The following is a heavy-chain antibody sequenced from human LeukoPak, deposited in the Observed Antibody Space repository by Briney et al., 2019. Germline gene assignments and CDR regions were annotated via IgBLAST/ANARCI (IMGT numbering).Heavy chain of an antibody. Sequence: GGSVRLSCAASGFTFDDYAMHWVRQAPGKGLEWVSGISWNSWSIGYADSVKGRFTISRDNAKNSLYLQMTSLRAEDTALYYCARGSRGMVRGVTHLPPNYFDYWGQGTLVTVSS. D-gene: IGHD3-10*01. CDR2: ISWNSWSI. CDR3: ARGSRGMVRGVTHLPPNYFDY. V-gene: IGHV3-9*01. J-gene: IGHJ4*02. CDR1: GFTFDDYA.